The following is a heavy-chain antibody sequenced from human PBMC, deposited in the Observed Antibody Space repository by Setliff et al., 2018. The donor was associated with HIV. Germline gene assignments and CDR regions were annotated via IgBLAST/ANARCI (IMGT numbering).Heavy chain of an antibody. V-gene: IGHV3-23*01. D-gene: IGHD2-15*01. CDR2: ISGSGGST. J-gene: IGHJ6*03. Sequence: GGSLRLSCAASGFTFSSYSMNWVRQAPGKGLEWVSGISGSGGSTYNADSVKGRFTISRDNSKNTLYLQMNSLRAEDTAVYYCAREGAVLRPRDYYYMDVWGKGTTVTVSS. CDR3: AREGAVLRPRDYYYMDV. CDR1: GFTFSSYS.